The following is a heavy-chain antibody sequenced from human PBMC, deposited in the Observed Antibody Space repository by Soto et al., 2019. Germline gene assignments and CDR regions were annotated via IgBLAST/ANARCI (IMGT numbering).Heavy chain of an antibody. Sequence: QVQLQESGPGLVKPSQTLSLTCTVSGGSISSGGYYWIWIRQHPGKGLEWIGYIYYSGSTYYNPSLKSRVTMSVDTSENQFSLRLSSVTAADTAVYYCARKDSGYADYMDVWGKGTTVTVSS. CDR2: IYYSGST. D-gene: IGHD5-12*01. J-gene: IGHJ6*03. V-gene: IGHV4-31*03. CDR1: GGSISSGGYY. CDR3: ARKDSGYADYMDV.